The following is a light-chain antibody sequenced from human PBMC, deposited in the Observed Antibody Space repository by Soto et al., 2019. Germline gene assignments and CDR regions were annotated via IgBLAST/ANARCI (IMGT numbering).Light chain of an antibody. CDR1: QSVNSDY. CDR3: QQYGSSPPLT. J-gene: IGKJ4*01. Sequence: EIVLTQSPATLSLSPGERATLSCGASQSVNSDYLAWYQQRPGLAPRLLIYDASTRATGVPDRFSGSGSGTDFTLTINRLEPEDFAVYYCQQYGSSPPLTFGGGTKVEI. V-gene: IGKV3D-20*01. CDR2: DAS.